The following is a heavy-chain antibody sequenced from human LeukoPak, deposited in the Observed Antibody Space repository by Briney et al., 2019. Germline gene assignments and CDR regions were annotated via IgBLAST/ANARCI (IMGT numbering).Heavy chain of an antibody. Sequence: GGSLRLSCAASGFCFSIYGMNWVRQAPGKGLEWVSGITGHGDTTYYADSVKGRFTISRDNAKNSLYLQMNSLKAEDTAIYYCARAGYSSSWLLYWGQGTLVTVSS. CDR2: ITGHGDTT. CDR3: ARAGYSSSWLLY. D-gene: IGHD6-13*01. V-gene: IGHV3-48*04. CDR1: GFCFSIYG. J-gene: IGHJ4*02.